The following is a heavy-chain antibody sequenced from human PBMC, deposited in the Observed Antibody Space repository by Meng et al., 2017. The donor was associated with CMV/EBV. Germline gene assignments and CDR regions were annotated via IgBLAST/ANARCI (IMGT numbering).Heavy chain of an antibody. CDR1: GYTFTSYY. V-gene: IGHV1-46*01. Sequence: ASVTVSCQASGYTFTSYYMHWVRQAPGQGLEWMGIINPSGGSTSYAQKFQGRVTMTRDTSTSTVYMELSSLRSEDTAVYYCARDWTIFGVVIPGDDAFDIWGQGTMVTVSS. J-gene: IGHJ3*02. CDR3: ARDWTIFGVVIPGDDAFDI. CDR2: INPSGGST. D-gene: IGHD3-3*01.